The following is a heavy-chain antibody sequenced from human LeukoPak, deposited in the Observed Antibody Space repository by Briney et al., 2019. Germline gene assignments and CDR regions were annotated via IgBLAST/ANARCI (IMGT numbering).Heavy chain of an antibody. V-gene: IGHV1-2*02. Sequence: GASVKVSCKASGYTFTGCYMHWVRQAPGQGLEWMGWINPNSGGTNYAQKFQGRVTMTRDTSISTAYMELSRLRSDDTAVYYCARNYYGSGSYYNGGDYWGQGTLVTVSS. CDR1: GYTFTGCY. CDR3: ARNYYGSGSYYNGGDY. CDR2: INPNSGGT. J-gene: IGHJ4*02. D-gene: IGHD3-10*01.